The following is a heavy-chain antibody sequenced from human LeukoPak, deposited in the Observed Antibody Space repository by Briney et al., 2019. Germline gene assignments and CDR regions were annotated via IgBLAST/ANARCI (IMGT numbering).Heavy chain of an antibody. CDR3: SGGSNFDF. J-gene: IGHJ4*02. V-gene: IGHV3-30*03. CDR1: GFTFSNYG. Sequence: QPGTSLRLSCAASGFTFSNYGMPWVRQAPGKGLEWVAVILYNGKKEYYADSMKGRFTISRDNSKNTLYLQMNSLRSEDTAVYYCSGGSNFDFWGQGVLVTVSS. D-gene: IGHD2-15*01. CDR2: ILYNGKKE.